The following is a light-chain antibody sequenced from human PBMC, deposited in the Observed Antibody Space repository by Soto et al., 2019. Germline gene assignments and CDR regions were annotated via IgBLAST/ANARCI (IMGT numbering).Light chain of an antibody. CDR3: QQTNSTPLT. V-gene: IGKV1-39*01. CDR1: QSISSY. Sequence: DIQMTQSPSSLSASVGDEVTITCRASQSISSYLNWYQQKPGTAPKLLIFAAYSLNSGVPSRFSGGRSGKDFTLTIITLQPEDFATYYCQQTNSTPLTFGGGTKVDIK. J-gene: IGKJ4*01. CDR2: AAY.